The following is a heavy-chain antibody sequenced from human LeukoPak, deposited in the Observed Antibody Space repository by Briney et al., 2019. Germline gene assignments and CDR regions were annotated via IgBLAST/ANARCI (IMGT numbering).Heavy chain of an antibody. D-gene: IGHD3-3*01. CDR1: GYTFTSYG. J-gene: IGHJ4*02. CDR3: ARANYDFWSGYSFDY. V-gene: IGHV1-18*01. CDR2: IIAYNGNT. Sequence: GASVKVSCKASGYTFTSYGISWVRQAPGRGLEGMGWIIAYNGNTNYAQKLQGRVTMTTDTSTSTAYMELRSLRSDDTAVYYCARANYDFWSGYSFDYWGQGTLVTVSS.